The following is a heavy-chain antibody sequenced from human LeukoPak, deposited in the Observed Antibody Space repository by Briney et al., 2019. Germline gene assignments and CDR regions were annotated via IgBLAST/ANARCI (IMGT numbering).Heavy chain of an antibody. J-gene: IGHJ4*02. CDR1: GFTFSDYY. D-gene: IGHD3-22*01. CDR3: ARSPYYYDSSAQPPFDY. CDR2: ISSSSSYT. Sequence: GGSLRLSCAASGFTFSDYYMSWIRQAPGKGLEWASYISSSSSYTNYADSVKGRFTISRDNAKNSLYLQMNSLRAEDTAVYYCARSPYYYDSSAQPPFDYWGQGTLVTVSS. V-gene: IGHV3-11*03.